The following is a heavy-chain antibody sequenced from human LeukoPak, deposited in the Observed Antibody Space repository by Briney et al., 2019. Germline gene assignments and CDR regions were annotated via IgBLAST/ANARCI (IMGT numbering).Heavy chain of an antibody. CDR1: GGSISSSSYY. Sequence: ETLSLTCTVSGGSISSSSYYWGWIRQPPGKGLEWVSAISGSGGSTYYADSVKGRFTISRDNSKNTLYLQMNSLRAEDTAVYYCASRPGGELHDEGYWGQGTLVTVSS. CDR3: ASRPGGELHDEGY. V-gene: IGHV3-23*01. D-gene: IGHD1-26*01. J-gene: IGHJ4*02. CDR2: ISGSGGST.